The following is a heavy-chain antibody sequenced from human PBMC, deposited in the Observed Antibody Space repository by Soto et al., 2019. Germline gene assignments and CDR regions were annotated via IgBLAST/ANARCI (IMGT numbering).Heavy chain of an antibody. CDR1: GYSLNTYW. CDR2: IDPSDSYT. Sequence: GESLQISCKGSGYSLNTYWINWVRQLPGKGLEWMGKIDPSDSYTVYNPSFEGHVTISPDKSTTTAYLQWSSLKASDTSIYYCARQEIATIADAGDICCQRTTGTVS. V-gene: IGHV5-10-1*01. J-gene: IGHJ3*02. D-gene: IGHD2-21*01. CDR3: ARQEIATIADAGDI.